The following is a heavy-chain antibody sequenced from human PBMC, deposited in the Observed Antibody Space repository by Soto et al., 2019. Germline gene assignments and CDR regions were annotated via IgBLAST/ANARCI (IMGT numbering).Heavy chain of an antibody. J-gene: IGHJ4*02. CDR2: IIPIFGTA. Sequence: QVQLVQSGAEVKKPGSSVKVSCKASGGTFSTYAITWVRQAPGQGLEWMGGIIPIFGTAHYAQKFQGRVTITADESTSTAYMELSSLRSEDTTVYYCARALEEYYYDSSGYYSAYSGQGTLVTVST. CDR3: ARALEEYYYDSSGYYSAY. D-gene: IGHD3-22*01. CDR1: GGTFSTYA. V-gene: IGHV1-69*12.